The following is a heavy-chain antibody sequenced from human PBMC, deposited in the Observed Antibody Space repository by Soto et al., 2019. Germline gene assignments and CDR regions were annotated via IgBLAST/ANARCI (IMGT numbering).Heavy chain of an antibody. V-gene: IGHV1-69*02. CDR3: ARTMIWPYSNYPVPYYYYYYYMDV. Sequence: SVKVSCKASGGTFSSYTISWVRQAPGQGLEWMGRIIPILGIANYAQKFQGRVTITADKSTSTACMELSSLRSEDTAVYYCARTMIWPYSNYPVPYYYYYYYMDVWGKGTTVTVS. D-gene: IGHD4-4*01. J-gene: IGHJ6*03. CDR2: IIPILGIA. CDR1: GGTFSSYT.